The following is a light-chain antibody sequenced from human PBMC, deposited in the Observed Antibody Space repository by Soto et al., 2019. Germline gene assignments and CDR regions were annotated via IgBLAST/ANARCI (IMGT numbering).Light chain of an antibody. CDR3: QQSYSRT. CDR1: QSINNY. V-gene: IGKV1-39*01. Sequence: DIQLTQSPSSLSASVGDRVSISCRASQSINNYLNWYQQKPGKAPKVLIFAASTLKSGVPSRFSGSGSGTDFTLTITRLQPEDFATYYCQQSYSRTFGQGTKVDI. CDR2: AAS. J-gene: IGKJ1*01.